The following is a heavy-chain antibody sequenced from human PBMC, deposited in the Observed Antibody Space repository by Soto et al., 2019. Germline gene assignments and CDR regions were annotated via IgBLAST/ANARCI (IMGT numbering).Heavy chain of an antibody. V-gene: IGHV3-30*18. CDR2: ISYDGSNK. J-gene: IGHJ6*02. CDR1: GFTFSSYG. CDR3: AKDAAYYDFWSGYYYYYYGMDV. D-gene: IGHD3-3*01. Sequence: QVQLVESGGGVVQPGRSLRLSCAASGFTFSSYGMHWVRQAPGKGLEWVAVISYDGSNKYYADSVKGRFTISRDNSKNKLYLQMNSLRAADTAVYYCAKDAAYYDFWSGYYYYYYGMDVWGQGTTVTVSS.